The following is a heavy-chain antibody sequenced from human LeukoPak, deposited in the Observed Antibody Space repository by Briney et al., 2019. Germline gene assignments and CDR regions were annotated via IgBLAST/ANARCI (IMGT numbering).Heavy chain of an antibody. V-gene: IGHV3-74*01. CDR3: ARDRGVMEQWLVSYYYYMDV. Sequence: GGSLRLSCAASGFSFSNYWMHWVRLAPGKGLVWVSRIKGDGSSTSYVDSVKGRFTISRDNAKSTLYLQMNSLRAEDTAVYYCARDRGVMEQWLVSYYYYMDVWGKGTTVTVSS. CDR1: GFSFSNYW. J-gene: IGHJ6*03. CDR2: IKGDGSST. D-gene: IGHD6-19*01.